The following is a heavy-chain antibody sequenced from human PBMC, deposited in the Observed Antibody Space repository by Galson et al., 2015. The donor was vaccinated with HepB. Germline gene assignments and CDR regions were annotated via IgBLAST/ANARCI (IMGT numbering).Heavy chain of an antibody. Sequence: SETLSLTCSVSGGSISSYYWSWIRQPAGKGLEWIGRIYGTGSTNYNPSLKSRITMSIDTSKNQFSLRLSSVTAADTALYYCARDPTYYFDSRGDYSGGAFDIWGQGTMVTVSS. D-gene: IGHD3-22*01. CDR2: IYGTGST. CDR3: ARDPTYYFDSRGDYSGGAFDI. J-gene: IGHJ3*02. CDR1: GGSISSYY. V-gene: IGHV4-4*07.